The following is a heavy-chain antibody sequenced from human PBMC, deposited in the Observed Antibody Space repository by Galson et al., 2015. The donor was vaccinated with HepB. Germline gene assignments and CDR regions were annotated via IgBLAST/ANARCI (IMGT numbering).Heavy chain of an antibody. D-gene: IGHD6-19*01. CDR3: ARDWGIAVAGKWWFDP. CDR2: ITSSSTYI. CDR1: GFNFNNYG. V-gene: IGHV3-21*01. J-gene: IGHJ5*02. Sequence: SLRLSCAASGFNFNNYGMNWVRQAPGKGLEWVSSITSSSTYINYADSVKGRFTISRDNAKNSLYLQMNNLRVEDTAVCYCARDWGIAVAGKWWFDPWGQGTLVTVSS.